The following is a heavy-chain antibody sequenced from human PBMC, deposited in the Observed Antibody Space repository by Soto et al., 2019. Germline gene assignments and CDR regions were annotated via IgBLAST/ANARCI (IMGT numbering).Heavy chain of an antibody. CDR1: GFTFSSYA. CDR2: ISYDGSNK. Sequence: QVQLVESGGGVVQPGRSLRLSCAASGFTFSSYAMHWVRQAPGKGLEWVAVISYDGSNKYYADSVKGRFTISRDNSKNTLYLQMNSLRAEDTAVYYCARDQRDYYGSVYHAFDIWGQGTMVTVSS. D-gene: IGHD3-10*01. J-gene: IGHJ3*02. V-gene: IGHV3-30-3*01. CDR3: ARDQRDYYGSVYHAFDI.